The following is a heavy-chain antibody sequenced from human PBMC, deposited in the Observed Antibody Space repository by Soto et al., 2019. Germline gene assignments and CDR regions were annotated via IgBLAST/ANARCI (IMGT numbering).Heavy chain of an antibody. Sequence: PSETLSLTCTVSGGSIISYYWSWIRQPPWKGLEWIGYIYYSGSTNYNPSLKSRVTISVDTSKNQFSLKLSSVTAADTAVYYCARASPYSSGWDNWFDPWGQGTLVTVSS. J-gene: IGHJ5*02. D-gene: IGHD6-19*01. CDR2: IYYSGST. CDR3: ARASPYSSGWDNWFDP. V-gene: IGHV4-59*01. CDR1: GGSIISYY.